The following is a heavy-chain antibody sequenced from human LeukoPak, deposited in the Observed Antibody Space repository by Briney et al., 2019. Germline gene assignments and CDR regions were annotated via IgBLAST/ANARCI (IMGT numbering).Heavy chain of an antibody. J-gene: IGHJ4*02. CDR1: GFTFSTYY. D-gene: IGHD5-12*01. Sequence: GGSLRLSCAASGFTFSTYYMSWVRQAAGKGLEWVSSIGTSSSYIYYADSVKGRFTITRDNAKNSQYLQMNRLRVEDTAVYYCARVGLDRRGYSGYEAFDYWGQGTLVTVSS. V-gene: IGHV3-21*01. CDR3: ARVGLDRRGYSGYEAFDY. CDR2: IGTSSSYI.